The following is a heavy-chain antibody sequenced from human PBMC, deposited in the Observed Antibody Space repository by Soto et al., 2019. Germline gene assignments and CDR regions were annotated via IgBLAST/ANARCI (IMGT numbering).Heavy chain of an antibody. D-gene: IGHD3-10*01. CDR2: IIPIFGTA. Sequence: QVQLVQSGAEVKKPGSSVKVSCKASGGTFSSYAISWVRQAPGQGLEWMGGIIPIFGTANYAQKFQGRVTITADESASTAYMELSSLRSEDTAVYYCASLRQAGQSGYYYYYGMDVWGQGTTVTVSS. CDR1: GGTFSSYA. J-gene: IGHJ6*02. V-gene: IGHV1-69*01. CDR3: ASLRQAGQSGYYYYYGMDV.